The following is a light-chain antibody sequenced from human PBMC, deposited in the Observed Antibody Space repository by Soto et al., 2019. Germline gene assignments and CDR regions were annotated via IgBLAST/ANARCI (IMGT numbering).Light chain of an antibody. V-gene: IGKV3-20*01. CDR1: QSVSSRY. CDR3: QQYCSSPPYT. J-gene: IGKJ2*01. CDR2: GAS. Sequence: EIVLTQSPCTLSLSPGERATLSCRASQSVSSRYFASYQQKPGQAPRLLIYGASIRSTGIPHRFSGSGSGTEYTLIISRLEPEDFAVYYCQQYCSSPPYTFGQGTKLEIK.